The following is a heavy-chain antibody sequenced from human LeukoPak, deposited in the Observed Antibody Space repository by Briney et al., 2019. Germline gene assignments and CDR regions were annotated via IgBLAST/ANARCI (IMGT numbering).Heavy chain of an antibody. CDR2: MNPNSGNT. CDR3: ARVGEPYYDFWSGYYSGYWFDP. V-gene: IGHV1-8*03. Sequence: ASVKVSCKASGYTFTSYDINWVRHATGQGLEWVGWMNPNSGNTGYAHKFQGRVTITRNNSISTAYMALSSLRSEDTAVYYCARVGEPYYDFWSGYYSGYWFDPWGQGTLVTVSS. CDR1: GYTFTSYD. D-gene: IGHD3-3*01. J-gene: IGHJ5*02.